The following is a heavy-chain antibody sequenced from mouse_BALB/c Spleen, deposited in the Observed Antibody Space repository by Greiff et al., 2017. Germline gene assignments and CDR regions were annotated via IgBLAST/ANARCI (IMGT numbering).Heavy chain of an antibody. CDR2: ISDGGSYT. D-gene: IGHD4-1*01. CDR1: GFTFSDYY. J-gene: IGHJ3*01. V-gene: IGHV5-4*02. CDR3: ARDGDWDGFAY. Sequence: EVQLVESGGGLVKPGGSLKLSCAASGFTFSDYYMYWVRQTPEKRLEWVATISDGGSYTYYPDSVKGRFTISRDNAKNNLYLQMSSLKSEDTAMYYCARDGDWDGFAYWGQGTLVTVSA.